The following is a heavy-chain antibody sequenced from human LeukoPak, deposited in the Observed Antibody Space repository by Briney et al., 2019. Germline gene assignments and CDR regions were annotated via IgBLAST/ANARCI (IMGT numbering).Heavy chain of an antibody. J-gene: IGHJ4*02. CDR1: GASISTYY. Sequence: PSETLSLTCSVSGASISTYYWSWIRQPPGKGLEWIGYISYSGSTNYNPSLKSRVTISADTSKNQFSLRLSSLNAADTAVYYCASRWCSGGACYPWHFDFWGQGTLVTVSS. V-gene: IGHV4-59*12. CDR2: ISYSGST. CDR3: ASRWCSGGACYPWHFDF. D-gene: IGHD2-21*01.